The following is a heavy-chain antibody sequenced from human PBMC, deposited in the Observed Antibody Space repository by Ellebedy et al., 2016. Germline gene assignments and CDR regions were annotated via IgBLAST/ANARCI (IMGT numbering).Heavy chain of an antibody. D-gene: IGHD2-21*02. V-gene: IGHV3-23*01. J-gene: IGHJ4*01. CDR1: GFTLSSYA. CDR3: ALVVTATLDY. Sequence: GGSLRLSCAASGFTLSSYAMSWVRQAPGKGLEWVSDIGGSGGSTYYADAVKGRFTISRDNSKTTLYLQMNSLRAEDTAVYYCALVVTATLDYWGQGTLFTVSS. CDR2: IGGSGGST.